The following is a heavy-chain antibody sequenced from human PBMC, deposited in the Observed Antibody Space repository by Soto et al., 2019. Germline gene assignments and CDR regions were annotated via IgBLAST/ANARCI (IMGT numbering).Heavy chain of an antibody. J-gene: IGHJ6*02. CDR3: ARDPGFGFGYSYAFAMDV. CDR2: ISGYNGNT. V-gene: IGHV1-18*01. CDR1: GYTFSNYG. D-gene: IGHD5-18*01. Sequence: ASVEVSCKASGYTFSNYGISWVRQVPGQGLEWMGWISGYNGNTHYEEKVQDRIKMTTDTSTSTTYLELRSLRSDDTAVYFCARDPGFGFGYSYAFAMDVWGQGTTVTV.